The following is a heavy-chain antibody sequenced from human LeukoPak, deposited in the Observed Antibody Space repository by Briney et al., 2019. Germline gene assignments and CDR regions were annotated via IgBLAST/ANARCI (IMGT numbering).Heavy chain of an antibody. V-gene: IGHV4-59*08. J-gene: IGHJ3*02. CDR3: ARHRGPDAFDI. Sequence: PSETLSLTCTVSGGSISSYYWSWIRQPPGKGLEWIGHIYYSGSTNYSPSLKSRVTISVDTSKNQFSLKLSSVTAADTAVYYCARHRGPDAFDIWGQGTMVTVSS. CDR2: IYYSGST. CDR1: GGSISSYY.